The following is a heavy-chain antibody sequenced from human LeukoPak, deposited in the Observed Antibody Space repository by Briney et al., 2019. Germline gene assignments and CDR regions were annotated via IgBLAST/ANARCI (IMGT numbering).Heavy chain of an antibody. Sequence: ASVKVSCKASGYTFTSYAMHWVRQAPGQRLEWMGWINAGNGNTKYSQKFQGRVTITRDTSASTAYMELSSLRSEDTAVYYCARARTGNYYYYYGMDVWGQGTTVTVSS. D-gene: IGHD7-27*01. V-gene: IGHV1-3*01. CDR3: ARARTGNYYYYYGMDV. J-gene: IGHJ6*02. CDR1: GYTFTSYA. CDR2: INAGNGNT.